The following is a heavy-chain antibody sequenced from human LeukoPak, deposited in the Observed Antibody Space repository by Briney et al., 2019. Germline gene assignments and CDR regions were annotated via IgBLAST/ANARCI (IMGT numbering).Heavy chain of an antibody. CDR1: GFTFSSYA. Sequence: SGGSLRLSCAASGFTFSSYAMSRVRQAPGKGLEWVSAISGSGGSTYYADSVKGRFTISRDNSKNTLYLQMNSLRAEDTAVYYCAKTVYYDSSGPFDYWGQGTLVTVSS. D-gene: IGHD3-22*01. CDR2: ISGSGGST. CDR3: AKTVYYDSSGPFDY. V-gene: IGHV3-23*01. J-gene: IGHJ4*02.